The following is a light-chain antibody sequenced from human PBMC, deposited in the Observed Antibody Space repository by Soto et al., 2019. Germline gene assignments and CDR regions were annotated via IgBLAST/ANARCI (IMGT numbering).Light chain of an antibody. CDR1: RSVNSHY. CDR2: GIS. V-gene: IGKV3-20*01. CDR3: QQHGQWPIT. Sequence: EIVFTQSPGTLSLSPLGRAYLXCRASRSVNSHYLAWYQQKHAQAPRILIYGISKRATDIPDRFSGSGSGTEFTLTISRPQPQDFATYYCQQHGQWPITFGQGTRLAIK. J-gene: IGKJ5*01.